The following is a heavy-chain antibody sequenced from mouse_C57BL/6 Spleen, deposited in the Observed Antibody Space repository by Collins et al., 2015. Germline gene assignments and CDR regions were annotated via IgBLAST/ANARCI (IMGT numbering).Heavy chain of an antibody. CDR3: ARSRRLRWYFDV. J-gene: IGHJ1*03. CDR2: IDPDSGIT. CDR1: GYTFTTYW. Sequence: QVQLQQPGAELVKPGASVKLSCKASGYTFTTYWMHWMKQRPGRGLEWIGRIDPDSGITKYNENFKTKATLNCSKPSSTAYMQVSSLTSEDSAVYYCARSRRLRWYFDVWGTGTTVTVSS. D-gene: IGHD2-4*01. V-gene: IGHV1-72*01.